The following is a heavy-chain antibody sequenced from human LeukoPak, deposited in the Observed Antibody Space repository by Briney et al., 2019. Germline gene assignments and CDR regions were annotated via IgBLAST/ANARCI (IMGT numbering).Heavy chain of an antibody. CDR2: IWYDGSNE. CDR1: GFAFSSSG. J-gene: IGHJ4*02. V-gene: IGHV3-30*02. Sequence: EGSLRLSCATPGFAFSSSGMHWVRQAPGKGLEWVAVIWYDGSNEYYADSVKGRFTISRDNSKNTLYLQMNSLRAEDTAVYYCAKDYGSSGIVRGTAGFDFWGQGTLVTVSS. D-gene: IGHD1-26*01. CDR3: AKDYGSSGIVRGTAGFDF.